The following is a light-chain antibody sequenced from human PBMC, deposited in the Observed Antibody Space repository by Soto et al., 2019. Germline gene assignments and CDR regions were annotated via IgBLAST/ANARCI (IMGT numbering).Light chain of an antibody. CDR2: DNN. Sequence: QSVLTQPPSVSAAPGQKVTISCSGSSSNIGSNSVSWYQHLPGTAPKVLIYDNNNRPSGIPDRFSGSRSGTSATLDITGLQAGDEAYYNCGAYDSSLSAVLFGGGTKLTVL. CDR1: SSNIGSNS. V-gene: IGLV1-51*01. J-gene: IGLJ2*01. CDR3: GAYDSSLSAVL.